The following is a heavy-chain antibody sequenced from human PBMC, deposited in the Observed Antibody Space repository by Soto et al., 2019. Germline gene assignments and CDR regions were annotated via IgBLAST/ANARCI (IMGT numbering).Heavy chain of an antibody. CDR3: AIVFFDSGWGYSFDY. D-gene: IGHD6-19*01. V-gene: IGHV1-2*02. CDR2: INPNSGGT. J-gene: IGHJ4*02. CDR1: GYTFTGHY. Sequence: GASVKVSCKASGYTFTGHYMHWVGQAPGQGLEWMGWINPNSGGTNYAQKFQGRVTMTRDPHISTAYMELSRLRSDDTAVYYCAIVFFDSGWGYSFDYCGQGTLLTVSS.